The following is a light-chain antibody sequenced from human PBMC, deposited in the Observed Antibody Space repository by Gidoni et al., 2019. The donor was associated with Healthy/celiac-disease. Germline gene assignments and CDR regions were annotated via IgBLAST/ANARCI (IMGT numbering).Light chain of an antibody. CDR2: AAS. J-gene: IGKJ2*02. CDR3: QQSYSTLCT. Sequence: DIQMTQSPSSLSASVGDRVTITCRASQSISSYLNWYQQKPGKAPKLLIYAASSLQSGVPSSFSGSGSGTDFTLTISSLQPEDFATYYCQQSYSTLCTFXQXTKLEIK. CDR1: QSISSY. V-gene: IGKV1-39*01.